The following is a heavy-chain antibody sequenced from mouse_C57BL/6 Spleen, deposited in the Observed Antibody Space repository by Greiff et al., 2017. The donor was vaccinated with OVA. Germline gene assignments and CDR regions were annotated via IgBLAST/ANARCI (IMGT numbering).Heavy chain of an antibody. D-gene: IGHD1-1*01. CDR1: GYTFTDYN. Sequence: EVQLQQSGPELVKPGASVKIPCKASGYTFTDYNMDWVKQSPGKSLEWIGDINPNNGGTFYNQKFKGKATLTVDKSSSTAYMELRSLTSVDTAVYYCARTSYGSSYGYFDVWGTGTTVTVSS. J-gene: IGHJ1*03. CDR2: INPNNGGT. CDR3: ARTSYGSSYGYFDV. V-gene: IGHV1-18*01.